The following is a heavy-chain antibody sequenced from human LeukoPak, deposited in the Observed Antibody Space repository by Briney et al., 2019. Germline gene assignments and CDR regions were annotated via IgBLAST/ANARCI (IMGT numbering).Heavy chain of an antibody. J-gene: IGHJ4*02. D-gene: IGHD6-19*01. Sequence: GESLKISCKGSGYSFTSYWIGWVRQMPGKGLEWMGIIYPGDSDTRYSPSFQGQVTISADKSISTAYLQWSSLKASDTAMYYCARVEGSDQWLASAFGYWGQGTLVTVSS. V-gene: IGHV5-51*01. CDR1: GYSFTSYW. CDR3: ARVEGSDQWLASAFGY. CDR2: IYPGDSDT.